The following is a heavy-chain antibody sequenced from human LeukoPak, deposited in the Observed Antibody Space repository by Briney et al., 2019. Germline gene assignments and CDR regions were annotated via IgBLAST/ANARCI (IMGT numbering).Heavy chain of an antibody. J-gene: IGHJ4*02. Sequence: GGSLRLSCAAAEFSVGSNYMTWVRKAPGKELEWVSLIYSGGSTYYADSVKGRFTISRDNSKNTLYLQMNSLRAEDTAVYYCAKGPYSSGWYWGQGALVTVSS. D-gene: IGHD6-19*01. CDR3: AKGPYSSGWY. V-gene: IGHV3-66*01. CDR2: IYSGGST. CDR1: EFSVGSNY.